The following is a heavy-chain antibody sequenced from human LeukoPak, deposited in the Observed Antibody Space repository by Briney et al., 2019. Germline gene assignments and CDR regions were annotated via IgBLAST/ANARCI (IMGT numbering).Heavy chain of an antibody. Sequence: GGSLRLSCAASGFTFSSYGMHWVRQAPGKGLEWVAVIRVDESHRYYAESVKGRFTISRDNSKNTLFLQMNRLRAEDTALYYCARWDIPTADIDYWGQGTLVTVSS. CDR1: GFTFSSYG. CDR3: ARWDIPTADIDY. V-gene: IGHV3-33*01. CDR2: IRVDESHR. J-gene: IGHJ4*02. D-gene: IGHD6-13*01.